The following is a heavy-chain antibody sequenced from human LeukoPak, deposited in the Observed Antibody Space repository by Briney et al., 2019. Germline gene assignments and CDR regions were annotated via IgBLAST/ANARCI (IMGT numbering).Heavy chain of an antibody. D-gene: IGHD3-3*01. CDR3: VREGPIRFLEQIDY. V-gene: IGHV4-38-2*02. CDR1: SYSISRGYY. CDR2: IHHTGTT. Sequence: SETLSLTCTVSSYSISRGYYWGWIRQSPGQGLEWIGNIHHTGTTSYNPSLESRVTISLDLSKNQFSLRLSSVTAADTALYYCVREGPIRFLEQIDYWGQGALVTVSS. J-gene: IGHJ4*02.